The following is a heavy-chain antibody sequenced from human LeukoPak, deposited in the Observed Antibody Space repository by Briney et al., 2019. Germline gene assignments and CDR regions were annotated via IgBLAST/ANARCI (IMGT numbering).Heavy chain of an antibody. V-gene: IGHV3-33*06. CDR2: IWYDGSNK. CDR3: AKDTYYYDSSGLRFDY. J-gene: IGHJ4*02. D-gene: IGHD3-22*01. Sequence: PGGSLRLSCVALEFSFETYWMSWVRQAPGKGLEWVAVIWYDGSNKYYADSVKGRFTISRDNSKNTLYLQMNSLRAEDTAVYYCAKDTYYYDSSGLRFDYWGQGTLVTVSS. CDR1: EFSFETYW.